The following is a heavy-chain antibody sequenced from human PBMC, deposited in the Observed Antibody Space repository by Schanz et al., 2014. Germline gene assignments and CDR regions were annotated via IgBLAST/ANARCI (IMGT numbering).Heavy chain of an antibody. CDR1: GFAFSAYS. CDR2: ISSSGSYI. Sequence: EVQLVESGGGLVKPGGSLRLSCAASGFAFSAYSMNWVRQAPGKGLEWVSSISSSGSYIYFPDSVKGRFTISRDNAKNSLYLQINSLRAEDTAVYYCARVRAYDYGAEAHGMDVWGHGTTVTFSS. CDR3: ARVRAYDYGAEAHGMDV. J-gene: IGHJ6*02. D-gene: IGHD4-17*01. V-gene: IGHV3-21*01.